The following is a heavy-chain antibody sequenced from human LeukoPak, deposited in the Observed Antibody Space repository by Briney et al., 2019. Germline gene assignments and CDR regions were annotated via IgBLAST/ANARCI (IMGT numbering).Heavy chain of an antibody. J-gene: IGHJ3*02. D-gene: IGHD2-15*01. CDR1: GFTFSSYS. CDR3: ARDSGTCTGCAFDM. Sequence: PGGSLRLSCAASGFTFSSYSMNWVRQAPGKGLEWVANLNQDGSEKNYVDSVRGRFTISRDNAKNSLYLQMNSLRVEDTALYYCARDSGTCTGCAFDMWGQGTMVTVSS. V-gene: IGHV3-7*01. CDR2: LNQDGSEK.